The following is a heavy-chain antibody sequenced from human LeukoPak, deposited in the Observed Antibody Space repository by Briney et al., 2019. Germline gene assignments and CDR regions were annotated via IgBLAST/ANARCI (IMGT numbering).Heavy chain of an antibody. D-gene: IGHD2-21*01. CDR3: ARDYSLWWLTN. CDR2: ITPDGSGT. Sequence: GGSLRLSCAASGSTFSTYWMHWFRQAPGKGLVWVSRITPDGSGTIYADSVKGRFTISRDNAKNTLYLQMNSLRAEDTAVYYCARDYSLWWLTNWGRGTLVTVSS. J-gene: IGHJ4*02. V-gene: IGHV3-74*01. CDR1: GSTFSTYW.